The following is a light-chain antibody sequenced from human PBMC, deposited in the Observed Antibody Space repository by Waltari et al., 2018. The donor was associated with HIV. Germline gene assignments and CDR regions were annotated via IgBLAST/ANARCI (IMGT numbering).Light chain of an antibody. Sequence: QSVLTQPPSVSGAPGQRVTLSCTGDNSNIGTNEVHLYPQFPGTAPQLLIYNTNNRPSGVPDRFSGSKSGTSASLAITGLQAEDEADYYCQSSDNTLSGSVFGGGTKLTVL. CDR2: NTN. J-gene: IGLJ2*01. CDR3: QSSDNTLSGSV. V-gene: IGLV1-40*01. CDR1: NSNIGTNE.